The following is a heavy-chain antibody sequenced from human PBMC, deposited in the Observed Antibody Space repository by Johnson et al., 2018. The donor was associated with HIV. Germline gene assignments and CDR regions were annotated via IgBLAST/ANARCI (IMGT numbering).Heavy chain of an antibody. CDR2: IGTAGDT. Sequence: EVQLVESGGGLVQPGRSLRLSCAASGFTFDDYAMHWVRQAPGKGLEWVSGIGTAGDTYYPGSVKGRFTISRENAKNSLYLQMNSLRAGDTAVYYCAKAVGGYAFDIWGQGTMVTVSS. D-gene: IGHD1-26*01. V-gene: IGHV3-13*01. CDR3: AKAVGGYAFDI. J-gene: IGHJ3*02. CDR1: GFTFDDYA.